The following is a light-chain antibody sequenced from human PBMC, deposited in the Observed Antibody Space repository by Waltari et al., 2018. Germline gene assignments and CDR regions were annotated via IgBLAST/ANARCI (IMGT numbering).Light chain of an antibody. CDR3: QQSYTTPT. CDR1: QSISSY. Sequence: DIQMTQYPSSLSASVAGRVTITGRASQSISSYLDWYHQKPGNAPKLLSSAASSLQIRVPSRCSGCGSDIDFTLTIRRPQAEAFSTYYCQQSYTTPTFGHGTKVDIK. CDR2: AAS. V-gene: IGKV1-39*01. J-gene: IGKJ3*01.